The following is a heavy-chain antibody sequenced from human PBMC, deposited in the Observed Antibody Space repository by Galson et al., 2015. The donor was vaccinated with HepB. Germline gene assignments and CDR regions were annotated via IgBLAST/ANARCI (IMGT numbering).Heavy chain of an antibody. Sequence: TLSLTCTVSGGSISSGGYYWSWIRQHPGKGLEWIGYIYYSGSTYYNPSLKSRVTISVDTSKNQFSLKLSSVTAADTAVYYCARAASTYYGSGSDAFDIWGQGTMVTVSS. J-gene: IGHJ3*02. D-gene: IGHD3-10*01. CDR2: IYYSGST. CDR3: ARAASTYYGSGSDAFDI. CDR1: GGSISSGGYY. V-gene: IGHV4-31*03.